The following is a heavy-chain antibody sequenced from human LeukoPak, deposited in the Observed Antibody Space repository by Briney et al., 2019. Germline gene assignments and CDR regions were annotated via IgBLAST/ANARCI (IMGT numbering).Heavy chain of an antibody. CDR3: ARGSTYDFWSGGNWVDWFDP. CDR2: ISSSGSTI. V-gene: IGHV3-48*04. D-gene: IGHD3-3*01. CDR1: GFTFSSYW. Sequence: GGSLRLSCAASGFTFSSYWMSWVRQAPGKGLEWVSYISSSGSTIYYADSVKGRFTISRDNAKNSLYLQMNSLRAEDTAVYYCARGSTYDFWSGGNWVDWFDPWGQGTLVTVSS. J-gene: IGHJ5*02.